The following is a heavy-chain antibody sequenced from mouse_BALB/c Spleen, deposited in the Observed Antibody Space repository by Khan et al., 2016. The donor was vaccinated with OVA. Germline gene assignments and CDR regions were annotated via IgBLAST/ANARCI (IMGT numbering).Heavy chain of an antibody. D-gene: IGHD4-1*01. CDR3: TRRNWDVAWFAY. CDR2: IYPGNTDT. J-gene: IGHJ3*01. V-gene: IGHV1-5*01. CDR1: GYTFTSYW. Sequence: VQLQQSGTVLARPGASVKMSCKASGYTFTSYWMPWVKQRPGQGLEWIGDIYPGNTDTNYNQKFKGKAKLTAVTSTSTAYMALSSLTNEDSAVYYCTRRNWDVAWFAYWGQGTLVTVSA.